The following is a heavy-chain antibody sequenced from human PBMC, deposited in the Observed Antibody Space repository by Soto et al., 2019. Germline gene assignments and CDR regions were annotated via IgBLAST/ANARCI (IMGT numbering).Heavy chain of an antibody. J-gene: IGHJ1*01. D-gene: IGHD3-16*01. Sequence: GGSLRLSCAALGFMFSAYTMKWVRQTPGKELEWLSSTSDDSRYIDYADSLRGRFTVPRDNARNSLYLQIDSLGVEDTAVYYCATPYYFNHWGPGTLVTVSS. CDR2: TSDDSRYI. CDR1: GFMFSAYT. V-gene: IGHV3-21*06. CDR3: ATPYYFNH.